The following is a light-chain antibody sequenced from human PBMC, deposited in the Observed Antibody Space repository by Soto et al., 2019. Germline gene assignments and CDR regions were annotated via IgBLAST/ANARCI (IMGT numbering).Light chain of an antibody. V-gene: IGLV2-23*02. Sequence: SALTQPASVSGSPGQSITISCTGTNSDVGTYDLVSWYQQHPGKAPKLMIFEVNKRPSGVSNRFSGSKSGNTASLTISGLQAEDESDYYCCSYVGGSTYALFGGGTKLTVL. CDR2: EVN. J-gene: IGLJ3*02. CDR3: CSYVGGSTYAL. CDR1: NSDVGTYDL.